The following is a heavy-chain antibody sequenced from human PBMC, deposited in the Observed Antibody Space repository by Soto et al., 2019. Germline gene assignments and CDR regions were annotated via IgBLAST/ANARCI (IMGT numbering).Heavy chain of an antibody. D-gene: IGHD3-10*01. J-gene: IGHJ6*03. V-gene: IGHV3-9*01. CDR3: AKDRSRGYYYGSGSPRTNYYYYYMDV. Sequence: EVQLVESGGGLVQPGRSLRLSCAASGFTFDDYAMHWVRQAPGKGLEWVSGISWNSGSIGYADSVKGRFTISRDNDKNSLYLRMNSLSAEETALYYCAKDRSRGYYYGSGSPRTNYYYYYMDVWGKGSTVTVSS. CDR2: ISWNSGSI. CDR1: GFTFDDYA.